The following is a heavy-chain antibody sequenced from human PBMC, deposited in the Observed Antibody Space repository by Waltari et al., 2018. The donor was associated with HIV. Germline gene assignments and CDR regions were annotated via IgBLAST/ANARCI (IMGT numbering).Heavy chain of an antibody. CDR2: IRARPSGYTT. V-gene: IGHV3-72*01. CDR3: VGGVSGSIGNY. D-gene: IGHD2-21*01. Sequence: EVQLVESGGTLVQPGGSLTLSCAAPGLTFLDHYMEWVRQAPGKGLQLFGRIRARPSGYTTEYAASVRGRFTISRDDSKSSLFLHMNGLRAEDTAVYYCVGGVSGSIGNYWGQGTLVTVSS. J-gene: IGHJ4*02. CDR1: GLTFLDHY.